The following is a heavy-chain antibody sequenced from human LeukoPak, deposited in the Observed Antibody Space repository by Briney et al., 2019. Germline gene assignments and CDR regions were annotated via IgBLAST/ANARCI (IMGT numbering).Heavy chain of an antibody. D-gene: IGHD1-14*01. Sequence: GGSLRLSCTASGFIFNDYYMHWVRQAPGKGPEWVADIRSDGNEKNYLDSLKGRFTISRDNAKNSLYLQMNGLRVEDTAVYYCARGGPPYALDIWGQGTMVTVSS. J-gene: IGHJ3*02. V-gene: IGHV3-7*01. CDR1: GFIFNDYY. CDR2: IRSDGNEK. CDR3: ARGGPPYALDI.